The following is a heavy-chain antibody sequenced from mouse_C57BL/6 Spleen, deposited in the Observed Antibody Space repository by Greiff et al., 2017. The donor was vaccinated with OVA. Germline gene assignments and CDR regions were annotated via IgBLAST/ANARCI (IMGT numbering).Heavy chain of an antibody. D-gene: IGHD1-1*01. CDR3: APYYHDGGFAY. CDR2: IDPEDGET. V-gene: IGHV14-2*01. Sequence: VQLQQSGAELVKPGASVKLSCTASGFNIKDYYMHWVKQRPEQGLEWIGRIDPEDGETKYAPTFQGKGTITADTASNTAYLQLSSLTSEDTAVYYCAPYYHDGGFAYWGQGTLVTVSA. CDR1: GFNIKDYY. J-gene: IGHJ3*01.